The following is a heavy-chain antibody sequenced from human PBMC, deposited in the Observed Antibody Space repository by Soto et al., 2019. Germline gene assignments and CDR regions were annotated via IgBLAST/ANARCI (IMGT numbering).Heavy chain of an antibody. D-gene: IGHD3-10*01. J-gene: IGHJ6*03. CDR1: GGTFSSYT. Sequence: QVPLVQSGAEVKKPGSSVKVSCKASGGTFSSYTISWVRQAPGQGLEWMGRIIPILGIANYAQKFQGRVTITADKSTSTAYMELSSLRSEDTAVYYCARVVYGSAYYYYYMDVWGKGTTVTVSS. V-gene: IGHV1-69*02. CDR2: IIPILGIA. CDR3: ARVVYGSAYYYYYMDV.